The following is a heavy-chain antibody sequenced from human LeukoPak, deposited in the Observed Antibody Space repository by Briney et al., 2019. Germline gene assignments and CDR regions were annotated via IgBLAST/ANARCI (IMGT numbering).Heavy chain of an antibody. CDR1: GFTFSSYA. Sequence: GGSLRLSCAASGFTFSSYAMSWVRQAPGKGLEWVSAISGSGGSTYYADSVKGRFTISRDNSKNTLYLQMNSLRAEDTAVYYCASRRVVTAIRSDAFDIWGQGTMVTVSS. CDR3: ASRRVVTAIRSDAFDI. D-gene: IGHD2-21*02. J-gene: IGHJ3*02. CDR2: ISGSGGST. V-gene: IGHV3-23*01.